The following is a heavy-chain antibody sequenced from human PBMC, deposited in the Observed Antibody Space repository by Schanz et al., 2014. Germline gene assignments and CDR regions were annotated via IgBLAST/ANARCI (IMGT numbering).Heavy chain of an antibody. CDR2: ISGSGETT. CDR3: ARRITGTHHNPYYHGMDV. D-gene: IGHD1-20*01. CDR1: GFTFSSYA. J-gene: IGHJ6*02. V-gene: IGHV3-23*01. Sequence: EVPLLESGGGLVQPWGSLRLSCAASGFTFSSYAMSWVRQAPGKGLEWVSAISGSGETTYYADSVKGRFTISRDNSKNALYLQMNSLRAEDTAVYYCARRITGTHHNPYYHGMDVWGQGTTVTVSS.